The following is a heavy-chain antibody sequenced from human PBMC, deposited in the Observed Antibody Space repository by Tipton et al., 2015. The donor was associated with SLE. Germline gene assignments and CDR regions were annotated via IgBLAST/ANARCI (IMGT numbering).Heavy chain of an antibody. D-gene: IGHD1-14*01. V-gene: IGHV3-21*01. J-gene: IGHJ2*01. CDR1: GFTFSSYS. CDR3: MTSEPPVYFDL. Sequence: SLRLSCAASGFTFSSYSMNWVRQAPGKGLEWVSSISSSSSYIYYADSVKGRFTISRGNAKNSLYLQMNSLRAEDTAVYYCMTSEPPVYFDLWGRGTLVTVSS. CDR2: ISSSSSYI.